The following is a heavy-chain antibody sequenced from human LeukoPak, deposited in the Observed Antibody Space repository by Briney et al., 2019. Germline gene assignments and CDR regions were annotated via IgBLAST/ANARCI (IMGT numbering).Heavy chain of an antibody. CDR3: ARAVGYFDWLPYYYFDY. D-gene: IGHD3-9*01. V-gene: IGHV4-59*01. CDR1: GGSISSYY. Sequence: PSETLSLTCTVSGGSISSYYWSWIRQPPGKGLEWIGYIYYSGSTNYNPSLKSRVTISVDTSKNQFSLKLSSVTAADTAVYYCARAVGYFDWLPYYYFDYWGQGTLVTVSS. J-gene: IGHJ4*02. CDR2: IYYSGST.